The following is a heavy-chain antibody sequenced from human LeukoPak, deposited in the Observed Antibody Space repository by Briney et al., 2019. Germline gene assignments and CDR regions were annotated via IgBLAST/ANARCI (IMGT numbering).Heavy chain of an antibody. J-gene: IGHJ4*02. CDR2: ISRSSSTI. CDR3: AKDPTSSSALDY. V-gene: IGHV3-48*01. CDR1: GFSFSSYS. D-gene: IGHD6-6*01. Sequence: GGSLRLSCAASGFSFSSYSMNWVRQAPGKGLEWVSYISRSSSTIYYADPVKGRFTISRDNAKNSLYLQMNSLRADDTAVYYCAKDPTSSSALDYWGQGTLVTVSS.